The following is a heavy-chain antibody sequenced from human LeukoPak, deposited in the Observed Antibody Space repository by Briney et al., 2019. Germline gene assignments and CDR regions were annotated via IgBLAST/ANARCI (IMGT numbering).Heavy chain of an antibody. CDR3: ATYRQVLLPFES. CDR2: IFQGGGEI. V-gene: IGHV3-23*01. D-gene: IGHD5-18*01. CDR1: GFTFGTFA. Sequence: PGGSLRLSCAASGFTFGTFAMIWVRQPPGKGLEWVSSIFQGGGEIHYADSVRGRFTISRDNSKSTLFLQMNSLRVEDTAIYYCATYRQVLLPFESWGQGTLVTVSS. J-gene: IGHJ4*02.